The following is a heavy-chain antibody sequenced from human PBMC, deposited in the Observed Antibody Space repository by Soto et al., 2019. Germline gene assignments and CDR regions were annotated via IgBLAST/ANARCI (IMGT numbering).Heavy chain of an antibody. Sequence: SETLSLTCTVSGGSISSGGYYWSWIRQHPGKGLEWIGYIYYSGSTYYNPSLKSRVTISVDTSKNQFSLKLSSVTAADTAVYYCAKGPSGYCSGGSCYSDYWGQGTLVTVSS. CDR2: IYYSGST. CDR1: GGSISSGGYY. CDR3: AKGPSGYCSGGSCYSDY. V-gene: IGHV4-31*03. D-gene: IGHD2-15*01. J-gene: IGHJ4*02.